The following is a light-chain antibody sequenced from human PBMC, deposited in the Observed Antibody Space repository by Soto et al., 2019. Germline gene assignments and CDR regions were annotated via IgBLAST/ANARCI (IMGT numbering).Light chain of an antibody. CDR2: GAF. V-gene: IGKV3-15*01. CDR3: QQYYSYPWT. J-gene: IGKJ1*01. CDR1: QSVSSN. Sequence: EIVMTQSPATLYVSPGERATLSCRASQSVSSNLAWYQQKPGQAPRLLIYGAFTRATGIPARFSGTGSGTEFTLTISSLQSEDFALYYCQQYYSYPWTFGQGTKVDIK.